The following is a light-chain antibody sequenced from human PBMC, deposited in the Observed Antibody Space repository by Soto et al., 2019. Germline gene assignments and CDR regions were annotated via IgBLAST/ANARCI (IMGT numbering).Light chain of an antibody. CDR3: QQYGSSPRT. CDR2: DAS. Sequence: PGARATLSCRASQSVSSSYLAWYQQKPGQAPRLLIYDASSRATGIPDRFSGSGSGTDFTLTISRLEPEDFAVYYCQQYGSSPRTFGQGTKVEIK. V-gene: IGKV3-20*01. CDR1: QSVSSSY. J-gene: IGKJ1*01.